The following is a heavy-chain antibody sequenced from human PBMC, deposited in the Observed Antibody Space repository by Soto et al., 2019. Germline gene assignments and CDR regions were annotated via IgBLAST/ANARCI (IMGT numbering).Heavy chain of an antibody. V-gene: IGHV3-23*01. D-gene: IGHD3-3*01. CDR3: EPIKPAITFLHFDT. J-gene: IGHJ4*02. CDR1: TSNLKNYA. CDR2: LTDTGGST. Sequence: GGSLRLSCVDSTSNLKNYAMAWVRQAPGKGLEWVSALTDTGGSTYYAASVKGRFTISRDNSRNTLFLQMDRLRVDDTAVYYCEPIKPAITFLHFDTWGQGTLVTVSS.